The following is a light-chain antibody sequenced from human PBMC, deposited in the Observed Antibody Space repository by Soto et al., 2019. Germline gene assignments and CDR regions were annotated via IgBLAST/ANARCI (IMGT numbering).Light chain of an antibody. Sequence: EIVMTQSPPTLSVSPGDGATLACRASQSLRSNLAWYQHKPGQAPRLLIFDASARAVDIPGRFSGSGSGTEFSLTISSLQSEDFAVYYCQQYSDWPPTFGQGTKVDI. CDR1: QSLRSN. J-gene: IGKJ1*01. CDR3: QQYSDWPPT. CDR2: DAS. V-gene: IGKV3D-15*01.